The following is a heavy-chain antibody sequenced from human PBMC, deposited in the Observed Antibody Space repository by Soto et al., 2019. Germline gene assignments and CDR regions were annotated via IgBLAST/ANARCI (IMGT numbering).Heavy chain of an antibody. CDR1: GDSISSYY. D-gene: IGHD5-12*01. CDR2: IYYSGST. Sequence: PSETQSLTYTVFGDSISSYYGSWIRQPPGKGLEWIGCIYYSGSTNYNPSLKSRVTISVDTPKNQFSLKLTSVTAADTAVYYCARGVATIGPWGQGTLVTVSS. CDR3: ARGVATIGP. J-gene: IGHJ5*02. V-gene: IGHV4-59*01.